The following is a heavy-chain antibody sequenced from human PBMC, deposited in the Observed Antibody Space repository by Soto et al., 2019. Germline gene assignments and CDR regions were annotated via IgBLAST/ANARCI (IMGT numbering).Heavy chain of an antibody. CDR3: VRIGSGWTCY. CDR1: GFTVSSNY. J-gene: IGHJ4*02. Sequence: GGSLRLSCAASGFTVSSNYMSWVRQAPGKGLEWVSVIYSGGSTYYADYVKGRFTISRDNSKNTLYLQMNSLRAEETAVYYCVRIGSGWTCYWGQGTLVTVSS. CDR2: IYSGGST. V-gene: IGHV3-53*01. D-gene: IGHD6-19*01.